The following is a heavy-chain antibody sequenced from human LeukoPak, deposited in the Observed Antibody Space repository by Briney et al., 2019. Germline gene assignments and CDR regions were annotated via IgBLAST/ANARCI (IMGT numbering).Heavy chain of an antibody. CDR2: MKQEGRET. CDR3: AREGTYSGYDLTDS. V-gene: IGHV3-7*05. Sequence: GGSLRLSCVASGFTFSNYWMSWVRQAPGKGLEWVANMKQEGRETYYVGSVKGRFTISRDNAKNSLYLQMNSLRAEDTAVYYCAREGTYSGYDLTDSWGQGTLVTVSS. J-gene: IGHJ4*02. CDR1: GFTFSNYW. D-gene: IGHD5-12*01.